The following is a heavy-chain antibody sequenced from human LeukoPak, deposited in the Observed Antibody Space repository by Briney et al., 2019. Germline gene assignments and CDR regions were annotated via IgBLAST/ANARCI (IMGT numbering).Heavy chain of an antibody. V-gene: IGHV1-46*01. CDR2: INPNGGTT. CDR3: ARGRGSYARRTFDY. CDR1: GYTFTTYY. J-gene: IGHJ4*02. D-gene: IGHD1-26*01. Sequence: SVNVSCKASGYTFTTYYIHWVRQAPGQGFEWMGIINPNGGTTSYAQQFQGRVTLTRDTSTSTVYMELSGLRSEDTAVYYCARGRGSYARRTFDYWGQGTLVTVSS.